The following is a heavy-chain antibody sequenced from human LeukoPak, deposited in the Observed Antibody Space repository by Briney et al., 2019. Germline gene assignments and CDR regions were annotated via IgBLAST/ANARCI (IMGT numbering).Heavy chain of an antibody. J-gene: IGHJ6*03. CDR2: IYYSGST. D-gene: IGHD2-2*01. CDR3: ARVDDQVLWYQHYYYYYYMDV. Sequence: SETLSLTCTVSGGSISSYYWSWIRQPPGKGLEWIGYIYYSGSTNYNPSLKRRVTISGKTSKTQFSLRLGPATAADTAVYCCARVDDQVLWYQHYYYYYYMDVWGKGTTVTVSS. V-gene: IGHV4-59*01. CDR1: GGSISSYY.